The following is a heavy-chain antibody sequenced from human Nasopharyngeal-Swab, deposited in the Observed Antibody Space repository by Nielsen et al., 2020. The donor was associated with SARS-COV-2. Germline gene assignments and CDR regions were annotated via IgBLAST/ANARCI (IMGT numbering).Heavy chain of an antibody. V-gene: IGHV3-9*01. CDR1: GFIFDDYG. J-gene: IGHJ6*02. Sequence: GGSLRLSCAASGFIFDDYGMHWVRQAPGKGLEWVSGISWNSGSIGYVDSVKGRFTISRDNAKNSLYLQMNSLRAEDTAVYYCARDQYYDSSGYYYYGMDVWGQGTTVTVSS. CDR3: ARDQYYDSSGYYYYGMDV. CDR2: ISWNSGSI. D-gene: IGHD3-22*01.